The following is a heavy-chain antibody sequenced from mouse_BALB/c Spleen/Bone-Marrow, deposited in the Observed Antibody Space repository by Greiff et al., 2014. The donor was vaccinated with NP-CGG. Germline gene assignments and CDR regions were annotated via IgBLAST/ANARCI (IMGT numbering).Heavy chain of an antibody. D-gene: IGHD2-2*01. J-gene: IGHJ2*01. Sequence: VKLMESGPELVKPGASVKISCKASGYAFSSSWMNWVKQRPGQGLEWIGRIYPGDGDTNYNGKFKGKATLTADKSSSTAYMQLSSLTSVDSAVYFCARGGPGLDYWGQGTTLTVSS. CDR3: ARGGPGLDY. CDR1: GYAFSSSW. CDR2: IYPGDGDT. V-gene: IGHV1-82*01.